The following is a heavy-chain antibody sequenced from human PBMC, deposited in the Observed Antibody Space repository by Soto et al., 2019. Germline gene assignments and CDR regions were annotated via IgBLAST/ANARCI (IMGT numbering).Heavy chain of an antibody. V-gene: IGHV3-23*01. CDR2: ISGSGGST. CDR1: GFTFSSYA. Sequence: GGSLRLSCAASGFTFSSYAMSWVRQAPGKGLEWVSAISGSGGSTYYADSVKGRFTISRDNSKNTLYLQMNSLRAEDTAVYYCASLSNYDFWSGSIYHFDYWGQGTLVTVS. CDR3: ASLSNYDFWSGSIYHFDY. J-gene: IGHJ4*02. D-gene: IGHD3-3*01.